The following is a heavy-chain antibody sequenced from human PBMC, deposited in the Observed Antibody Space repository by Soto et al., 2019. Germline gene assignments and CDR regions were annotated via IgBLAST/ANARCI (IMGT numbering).Heavy chain of an antibody. J-gene: IGHJ6*02. D-gene: IGHD3-10*01. Sequence: SETLSLTCAVSGGSISSSNWWSWVRQPPGKGLEWIGEIYHSGSTNYNPSLKSRVTISVDKSKNQFSLKLSSVTAADTAVYYCARGVSGWFGEYAYYYYGMDVWGQGTTVT. CDR1: GGSISSSNW. CDR2: IYHSGST. V-gene: IGHV4-4*02. CDR3: ARGVSGWFGEYAYYYYGMDV.